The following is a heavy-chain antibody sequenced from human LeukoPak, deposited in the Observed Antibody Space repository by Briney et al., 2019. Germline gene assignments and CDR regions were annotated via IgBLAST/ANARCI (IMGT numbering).Heavy chain of an antibody. CDR3: ARPFESGYSYGYAFDI. Sequence: PGRSLRLSCAASGFTFSSYWMHWVRQAPGKGLVWVSRINTDGSSTSYADSVKGRFTISRDNAKNTLYLQMNSLRAEDTAVYYCARPFESGYSYGYAFDIWGQGTMVTVSS. J-gene: IGHJ3*02. CDR2: INTDGSST. V-gene: IGHV3-74*01. CDR1: GFTFSSYW. D-gene: IGHD5-18*01.